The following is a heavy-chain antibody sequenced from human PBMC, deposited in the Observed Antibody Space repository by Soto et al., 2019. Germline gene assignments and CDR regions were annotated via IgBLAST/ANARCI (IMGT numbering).Heavy chain of an antibody. CDR2: IIPIFGTA. CDR3: ATTYDILTGYPY. V-gene: IGHV1-69*13. D-gene: IGHD3-9*01. CDR1: GGTFSSYA. Sequence: SVKVSCKASGGTFSSYAISWVRQAPGQGLEWMGGIIPIFGTANYAQKFQGRVTITADESMSTAYMELSSLRSEDTAVYYCATTYDILTGYPYWGQGTLVTVSS. J-gene: IGHJ4*02.